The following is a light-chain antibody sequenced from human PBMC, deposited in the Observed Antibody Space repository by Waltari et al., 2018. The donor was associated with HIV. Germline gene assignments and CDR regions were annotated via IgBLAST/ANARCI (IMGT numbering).Light chain of an antibody. CDR3: SSYTTSSTWV. V-gene: IGLV2-18*02. CDR1: SSDLGSYNR. J-gene: IGLJ3*02. Sequence: QSTLTPPPSVSGSLGQSVTIACSGTSSDLGSYNRVSWYQQPPGTAPKLIIDEVTNRPSGVAVRFSGSKSGNTASLTISGLQAEDEADYYCSSYTTSSTWVFGGGTQLTVL. CDR2: EVT.